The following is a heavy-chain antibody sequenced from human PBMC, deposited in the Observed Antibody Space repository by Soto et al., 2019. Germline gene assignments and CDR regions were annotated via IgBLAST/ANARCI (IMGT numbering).Heavy chain of an antibody. CDR1: GFNFNKYA. CDR3: AKADGEQWLLPHLEN. V-gene: IGHV3-23*01. CDR2: ISCCGGTA. Sequence: VQLLESGGDLVRPGESLRLSCAASGFNFNKYAMRWVRQAPGEGLEWVSGISCCGGTASYADSVKGRFTIARDDSKNTLFLHMNSLRVEDTAEYYCAKADGEQWLLPHLENWGRGTLVTVS. J-gene: IGHJ4*02. D-gene: IGHD6-19*01.